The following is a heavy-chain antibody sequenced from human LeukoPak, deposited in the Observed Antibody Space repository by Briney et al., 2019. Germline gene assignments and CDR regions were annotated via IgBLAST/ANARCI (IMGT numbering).Heavy chain of an antibody. CDR1: GFTFSSYA. Sequence: GGSLRLSCAASGFTFSSYAMNWVRQAPGKGLEWVSAVRGSDAGTSYADSVKGRFTISRDNSKNTLYLQMNSLRAEDTAVYYGAKNRGGSYYSGSDYWGQETLVTVSS. D-gene: IGHD1-26*01. V-gene: IGHV3-23*01. J-gene: IGHJ4*02. CDR2: VRGSDAGT. CDR3: AKNRGGSYYSGSDY.